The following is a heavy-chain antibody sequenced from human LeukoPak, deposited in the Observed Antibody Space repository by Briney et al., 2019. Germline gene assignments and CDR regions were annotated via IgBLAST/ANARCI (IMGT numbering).Heavy chain of an antibody. CDR1: GGSISTYY. J-gene: IGHJ4*02. CDR3: ARGGGYASPIGY. CDR2: IYHSGST. Sequence: SEALSLTCTLSGGSISTYYWSWIRQPPGKGLEWIGYIYHSGSTNYNPSLKSRVTISVDTSKNQFSLKLSSVTAADTAVHYCARGGGYASPIGYWGQGALVTVSS. V-gene: IGHV4-59*01. D-gene: IGHD5-12*01.